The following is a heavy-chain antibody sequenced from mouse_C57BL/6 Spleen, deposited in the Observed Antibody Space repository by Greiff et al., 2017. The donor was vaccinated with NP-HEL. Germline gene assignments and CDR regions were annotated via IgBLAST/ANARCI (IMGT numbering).Heavy chain of an antibody. Sequence: EVQVVESGGGLVQPKGSLKLSCAASGFSFNTYAMNWVRQAPGKGLEWVARIRSKSNNYATYYADSVKDRFTISRDDSESMLYLQMNNLKTEDTAMYYCVRHGRWDVFDYWGQGTTLTVSS. J-gene: IGHJ2*01. CDR1: GFSFNTYA. V-gene: IGHV10-1*01. CDR3: VRHGRWDVFDY. CDR2: IRSKSNNYAT. D-gene: IGHD4-1*01.